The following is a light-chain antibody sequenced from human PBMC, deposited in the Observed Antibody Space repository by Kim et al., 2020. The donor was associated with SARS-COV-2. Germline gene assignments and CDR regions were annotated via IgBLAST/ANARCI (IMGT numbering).Light chain of an antibody. V-gene: IGKV1-39*01. CDR2: SAS. CDR1: QSISSY. CDR3: QQSYTTPRT. J-gene: IGKJ2*01. Sequence: DIQMTQSPSSLSAYVGDRVTITCRASQSISSYLNWYQQKPGKAPNLLIYSASTLESGVPSRISGSGSGTDFTLTITSLQPEDFATYYCQQSYTTPRTFGQGTKLEI.